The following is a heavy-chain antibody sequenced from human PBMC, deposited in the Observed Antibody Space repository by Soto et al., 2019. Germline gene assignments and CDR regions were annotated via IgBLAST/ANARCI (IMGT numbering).Heavy chain of an antibody. CDR3: SRAFDDSSGYYGGLGY. J-gene: IGHJ4*02. Sequence: QVQLQESGPGLVKPSQTLSLTCTVSGASIGSGDYYWSWIRQPPGKGLEWIGYIYYTGSTYYNPSLKSRLTLSVDTSKNQLSLKLSSVTAADTVVYYCSRAFDDSSGYYGGLGYWGQGTLVTVSS. CDR1: GASIGSGDYY. V-gene: IGHV4-30-4*01. D-gene: IGHD3-22*01. CDR2: IYYTGST.